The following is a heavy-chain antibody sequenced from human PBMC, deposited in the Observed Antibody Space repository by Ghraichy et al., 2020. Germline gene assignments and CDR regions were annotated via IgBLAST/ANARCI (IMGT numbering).Heavy chain of an antibody. J-gene: IGHJ6*02. D-gene: IGHD3-9*01. V-gene: IGHV1-69*13. CDR2: IIPIFGTA. CDR1: GGTFSSYA. Sequence: AVKISCKASGGTFSSYAISWVRQAPGQGLEWMGGIIPIFGTANYAQKFQGRVTITADESTSTAYMELSSLRSEDTAVYYCARDDILTGYYDPYYYYGMDVWGQGTTVTVSS. CDR3: ARDDILTGYYDPYYYYGMDV.